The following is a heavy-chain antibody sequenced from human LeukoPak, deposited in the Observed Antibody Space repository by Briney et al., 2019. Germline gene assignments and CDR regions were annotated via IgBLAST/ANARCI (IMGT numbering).Heavy chain of an antibody. V-gene: IGHV4-34*01. J-gene: IGHJ5*02. CDR3: VRESAYNWFDP. CDR1: GGSFSGYY. CDR2: INRSGST. Sequence: SSETLSLTCVVYGGSFSGYYWTWIRQPPGKGLEWIGEINRSGSTNSNPSLKSRVTISVDTSKNQFSLRLRSVTAADTAVYYCVRESAYNWFDPWGQGTLVTVSS.